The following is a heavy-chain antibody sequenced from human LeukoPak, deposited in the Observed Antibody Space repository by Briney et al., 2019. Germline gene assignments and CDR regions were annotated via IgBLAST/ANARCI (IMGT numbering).Heavy chain of an antibody. CDR3: AREDVVLVDAVRYYYYGMDV. J-gene: IGHJ6*02. Sequence: ASVKVSCKASGYNFISYYMHWVRQAPGQGLEWMGIINPSGGSTSYAQKFQDRVTMTRDTSTSTVYMELSSLKSEDTAVFYCAREDVVLVDAVRYYYYGMDVWGQGATVTVSS. D-gene: IGHD2-8*01. CDR2: INPSGGST. CDR1: GYNFISYY. V-gene: IGHV1-46*01.